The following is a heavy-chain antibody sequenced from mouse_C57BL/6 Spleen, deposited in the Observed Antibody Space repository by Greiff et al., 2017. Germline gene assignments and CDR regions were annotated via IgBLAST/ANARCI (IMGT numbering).Heavy chain of an antibody. CDR3: AREGYDYDGFAY. V-gene: IGHV3-6*01. CDR1: GYSITSGYY. J-gene: IGHJ3*01. CDR2: ISYDGSN. D-gene: IGHD2-4*01. Sequence: EVQLVESGPGLVKPSQSLSLTCSVTGYSITSGYYWNWIRQFPGNKLEWMGYISYDGSNNYNPSLKNRISITRDTSKNQFFLKLNSVTTEDTATDYCAREGYDYDGFAYWGQGTLVTVSA.